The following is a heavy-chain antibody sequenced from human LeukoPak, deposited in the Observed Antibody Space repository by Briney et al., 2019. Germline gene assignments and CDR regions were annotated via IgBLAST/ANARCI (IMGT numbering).Heavy chain of an antibody. V-gene: IGHV3-49*04. CDR1: GFTFGDYA. CDR3: TRPQSSITIFGVVIAYNWFDP. CDR2: IRSKAYGGTT. Sequence: PGRSLRLSCTASGFTFGDYAMSWVRQAPGKGLEWVGFIRSKAYGGTTEYAASVKGRFTISRGDSKSIAYLQMNSLKTEDTAVYYCTRPQSSITIFGVVIAYNWFDPWGQGTLVTVSS. D-gene: IGHD3-3*01. J-gene: IGHJ5*02.